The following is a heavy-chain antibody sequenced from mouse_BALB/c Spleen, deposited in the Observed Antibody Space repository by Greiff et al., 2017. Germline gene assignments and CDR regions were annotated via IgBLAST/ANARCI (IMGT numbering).Heavy chain of an antibody. Sequence: VQLKESGPGLVKPSQSLSLTCTVTGYSITSDYAWNWIRQFPGNKLEWMGYISYSGSTSYNPSLKSRISITRDTSKNQFFLQLNSVTTEDTATYYCARWGYYGSNSPFDYWGQGTTLTVSS. CDR1: GYSITSDYA. D-gene: IGHD1-1*01. CDR3: ARWGYYGSNSPFDY. CDR2: ISYSGST. J-gene: IGHJ2*01. V-gene: IGHV3-2*02.